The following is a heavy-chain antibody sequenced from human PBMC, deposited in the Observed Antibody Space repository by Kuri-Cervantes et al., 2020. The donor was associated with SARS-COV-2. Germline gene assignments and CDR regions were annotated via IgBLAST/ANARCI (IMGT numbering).Heavy chain of an antibody. J-gene: IGHJ4*02. Sequence: ESLKISCAASGFTFSDYYMSWIRQPPGKGLEWIGEINHSGSTNYNPSLKSRVTISVDTSKNQFSLKLSSVAAADTAVYYCARGPRWSIAASFDYWGQGTLVTVSS. CDR2: INHSGST. V-gene: IGHV4-34*01. CDR3: ARGPRWSIAASFDY. D-gene: IGHD6-6*01. CDR1: GFTFSDYY.